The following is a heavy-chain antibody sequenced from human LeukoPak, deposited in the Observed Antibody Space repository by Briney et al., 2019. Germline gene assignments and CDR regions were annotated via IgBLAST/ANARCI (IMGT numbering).Heavy chain of an antibody. V-gene: IGHV3-30*18. CDR2: ISLDGSNK. Sequence: GGSLRLSCSGSGFTFSTFGMHWVRQAPGKGLEWLAVISLDGSNKDYPDSVKGRFAISRDNSKNTLFLQMNSLRAEDTAVYYCAKGVDDFVAVTAALVDYFDSWGPGTLVSVSS. CDR3: AKGVDDFVAVTAALVDYFDS. D-gene: IGHD2-2*01. CDR1: GFTFSTFG. J-gene: IGHJ4*02.